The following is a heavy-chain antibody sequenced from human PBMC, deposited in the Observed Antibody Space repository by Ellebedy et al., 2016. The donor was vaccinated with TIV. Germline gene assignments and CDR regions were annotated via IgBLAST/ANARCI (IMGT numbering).Heavy chain of an antibody. CDR3: ARDDYSNPRVFDY. CDR1: RGSISSYY. Sequence: MPSETLSLTCTVSRGSISSYYWSWIRQPPGKGLEWIGYIYYSGSTDYNPSLKSRVTISVDTSKNQFSLKLSSVTAADTAVYYCARDDYSNPRVFDYWGQGTLVTVSS. V-gene: IGHV4-59*01. D-gene: IGHD4-11*01. J-gene: IGHJ4*02. CDR2: IYYSGST.